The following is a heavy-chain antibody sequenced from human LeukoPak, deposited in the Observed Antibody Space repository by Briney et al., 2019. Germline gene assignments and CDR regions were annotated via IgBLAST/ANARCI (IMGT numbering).Heavy chain of an antibody. D-gene: IGHD1-26*01. Sequence: GGSLRLSCAASGFTFSSYAMNWVRQAPGKGLEWVSAISGSGSSTYYADSVKGRFTISRDNSKNTLYLQMNSLRAEDTSVYYCAKAVVGATTGGGDAFDIWGQGTMVTVSS. J-gene: IGHJ3*02. CDR3: AKAVVGATTGGGDAFDI. CDR2: ISGSGSST. V-gene: IGHV3-23*01. CDR1: GFTFSSYA.